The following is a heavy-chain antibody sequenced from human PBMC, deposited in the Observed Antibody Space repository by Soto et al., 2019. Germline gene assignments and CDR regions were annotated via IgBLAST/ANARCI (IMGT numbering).Heavy chain of an antibody. CDR2: ISSNGGST. Sequence: PGGSLRLSCAASGFTFSSYAVHWVRQAPGKGLEYVSAISSNGGSTYYANSVKGRFTISRDNSKNTLYLQMGSLRAEDMAVYYCARKVSDYGDYPAPWGQGTLVTVSS. D-gene: IGHD4-17*01. CDR1: GFTFSSYA. V-gene: IGHV3-64*01. J-gene: IGHJ5*02. CDR3: ARKVSDYGDYPAP.